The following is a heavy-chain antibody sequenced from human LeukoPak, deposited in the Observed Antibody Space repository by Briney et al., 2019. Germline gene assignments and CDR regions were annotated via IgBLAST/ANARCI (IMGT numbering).Heavy chain of an antibody. Sequence: GGSLRLSCAASGFTFSNAWMSWVRQAPGKGLEWVGRIKSKTDGGTTDYAAPVKGRFTISRDDSKNTLYLQMNSLKTEDTAVYYCTTDFAQLVQKRRYYFDYWGQGTLVTVSS. J-gene: IGHJ4*02. D-gene: IGHD6-6*01. CDR1: GFTFSNAW. CDR3: TTDFAQLVQKRRYYFDY. CDR2: IKSKTDGGTT. V-gene: IGHV3-15*01.